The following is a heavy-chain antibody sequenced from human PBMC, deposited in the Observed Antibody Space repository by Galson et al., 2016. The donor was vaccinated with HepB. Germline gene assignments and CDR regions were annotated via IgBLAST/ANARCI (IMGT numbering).Heavy chain of an antibody. CDR2: ITGSTGVT. V-gene: IGHV3-23*01. CDR1: GFTFGSYA. D-gene: IGHD3-16*01. Sequence: SLRLSCAASGFTFGSYAMTWVRQAPGKGLEWVSSITGSTGVTYYADSVKGRFTISRDNSKKTLLLRMRGLRAEDTAVYYCAKMITLSYYYSFGMDVWGQGTTVTVSS. CDR3: AKMITLSYYYSFGMDV. J-gene: IGHJ6*02.